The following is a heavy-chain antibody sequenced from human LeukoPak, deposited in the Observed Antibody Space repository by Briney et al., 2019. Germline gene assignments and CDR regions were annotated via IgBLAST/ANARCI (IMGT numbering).Heavy chain of an antibody. V-gene: IGHV4-39*01. CDR3: ARQTGSGLFILP. Sequence: SETLSLTCTVSGVSISSSNSYWGWIRQPPGKGLEWIGSIYYSGNTYYNASLKSQVSISIDTSKNQFSLKLTSVTAADTAVYCCARQTGSGLFILPGGQGTLVTVSS. CDR2: IYYSGNT. D-gene: IGHD3/OR15-3a*01. J-gene: IGHJ4*02. CDR1: GVSISSSNSY.